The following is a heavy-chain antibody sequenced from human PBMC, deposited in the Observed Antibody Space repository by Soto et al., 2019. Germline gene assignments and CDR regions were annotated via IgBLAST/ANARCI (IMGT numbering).Heavy chain of an antibody. CDR3: ARVASDEWLRLYYFDY. J-gene: IGHJ4*02. V-gene: IGHV4-31*03. Sequence: QVQLQESGPGLVKPSQTLSLTCTVSGGSISSGGYYWSWIRQHPGKGLEWIGYIYYSGSTYYNPSLKSRVTISVDTSKNQFSLKLSSVTAADTAVYYCARVASDEWLRLYYFDYWGQGTLVTVSS. D-gene: IGHD5-12*01. CDR1: GGSISSGGYY. CDR2: IYYSGST.